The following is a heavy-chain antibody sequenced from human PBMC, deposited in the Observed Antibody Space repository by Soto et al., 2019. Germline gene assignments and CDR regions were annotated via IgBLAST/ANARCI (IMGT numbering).Heavy chain of an antibody. D-gene: IGHD2-21*02. V-gene: IGHV1-18*01. CDR3: ARVRGHIVVVTYEDY. CDR1: GYTFTSYG. Sequence: QVQLVQSGAEVKKPGASVKVSCKASGYTFTSYGISWVRQAPGQGLEWMGWISAYNGNTNYAQKLQGRVTMTTDTSTSTAYMELGSLRSDDTAVYYWARVRGHIVVVTYEDYWGQGTLVTVSS. J-gene: IGHJ4*02. CDR2: ISAYNGNT.